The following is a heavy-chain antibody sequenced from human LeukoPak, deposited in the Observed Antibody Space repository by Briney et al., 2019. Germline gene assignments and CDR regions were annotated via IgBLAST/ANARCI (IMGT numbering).Heavy chain of an antibody. CDR2: IYTSGST. CDR3: ASSGSYYAEYFQH. J-gene: IGHJ1*01. V-gene: IGHV4-4*07. D-gene: IGHD1-26*01. Sequence: PSETLSLTCTVSGGSISSYYWSWLRQPAGKGLEWLGRIYTSGSTNYNPSLKSRVTMSVDTSKNQFSLKLSSVTAADTTVYYCASSGSYYAEYFQHWGQGTRVTVSS. CDR1: GGSISSYY.